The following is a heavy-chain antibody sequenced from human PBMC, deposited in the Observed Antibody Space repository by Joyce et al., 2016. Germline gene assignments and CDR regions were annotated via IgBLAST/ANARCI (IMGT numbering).Heavy chain of an antibody. D-gene: IGHD3-3*01. V-gene: IGHV3-73*02. Sequence: EVQLVESGGGLVQPGGSLKLSWSVSGFTLSGSSVHWVRQASWKGLEWVGLIRSEANCGATAYAASGKGWFSISRDDSKNTAYLQMNSLKTEYTAVYYCSNYDLWSGYSPSRDVWGQGSTVTVSS. CDR3: SNYDLWSGYSPSRDV. CDR1: GFTLSGSS. CDR2: IRSEANCGAT. J-gene: IGHJ6*02.